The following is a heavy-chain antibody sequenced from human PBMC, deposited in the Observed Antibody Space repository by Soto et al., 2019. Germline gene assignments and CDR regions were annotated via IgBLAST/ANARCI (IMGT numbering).Heavy chain of an antibody. Sequence: SETLSLTCTVSGGSISSYYWSWIRQPPGKGLEWIGYIYYSGSTNYNPSLKSRVTISVDTSKNQFSLKLSSVTAADTAVYYCARAFLTIFGVATGFDPWGQGTLVTVSS. D-gene: IGHD3-3*01. CDR3: ARAFLTIFGVATGFDP. CDR1: GGSISSYY. CDR2: IYYSGST. J-gene: IGHJ5*02. V-gene: IGHV4-59*12.